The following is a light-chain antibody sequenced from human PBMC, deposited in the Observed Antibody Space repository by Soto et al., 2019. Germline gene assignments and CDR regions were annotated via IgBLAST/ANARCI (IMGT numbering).Light chain of an antibody. Sequence: DIQMTQSPSSLSASVGDRVTITCRASQTITSDLNWYQQRPGKAPKLLIYAASNLQSGVPSRFSGSGSGTDFTFIISSLQPEDSATYYCQQTYSTPGWTSGQGTKVDIK. CDR2: AAS. V-gene: IGKV1-39*01. CDR3: QQTYSTPGWT. J-gene: IGKJ1*01. CDR1: QTITSD.